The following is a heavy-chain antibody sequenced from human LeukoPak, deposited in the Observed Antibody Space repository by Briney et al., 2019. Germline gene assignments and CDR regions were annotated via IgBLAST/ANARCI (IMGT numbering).Heavy chain of an antibody. CDR1: SGSVSSYY. D-gene: IGHD3-3*02. CDR3: ARDSSLGYAFDI. CDR2: MYTSGDT. V-gene: IGHV4-4*07. Sequence: SETLSLTCTVSSGSVSSYYWSWIRQPAGKGLEWIGRMYTSGDTNYNPSLKSRVTISVDTSKNQFSLKLSSVTAADTAVYYCARDSSLGYAFDIWGQGTMVTVSS. J-gene: IGHJ3*02.